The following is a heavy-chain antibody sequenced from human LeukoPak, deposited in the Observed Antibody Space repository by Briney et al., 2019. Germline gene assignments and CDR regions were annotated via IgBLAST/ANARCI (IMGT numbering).Heavy chain of an antibody. J-gene: IGHJ3*02. CDR3: ATYSTGFDI. CDR2: INHRGRT. Sequence: SETLSLTCAVYGGSFSDYYWTWIRQPPGKGLEWIGEINHRGRTHYNSSLKSRVTISVDTSKKQFSLKLSSVTAADTAVYYCATYSTGFDIWGQGTVVTVSS. V-gene: IGHV4-34*01. CDR1: GGSFSDYY. D-gene: IGHD6-19*01.